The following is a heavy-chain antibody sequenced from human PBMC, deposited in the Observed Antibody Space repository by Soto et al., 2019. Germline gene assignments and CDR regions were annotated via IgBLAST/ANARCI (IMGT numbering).Heavy chain of an antibody. J-gene: IGHJ6*02. CDR2: IIPIFGTA. CDR3: ASSMYYYGSGSNLGGMDV. CDR1: GGTFSSYA. V-gene: IGHV1-69*13. Sequence: SVKFSCKASGGTFSSYAISWMRQAPGQGFEWMGGIIPIFGTANYAQKFQGRVTITADESTSTAYMELSSLRSEDTAVYYCASSMYYYGSGSNLGGMDVWGQGTTVTVS. D-gene: IGHD3-10*01.